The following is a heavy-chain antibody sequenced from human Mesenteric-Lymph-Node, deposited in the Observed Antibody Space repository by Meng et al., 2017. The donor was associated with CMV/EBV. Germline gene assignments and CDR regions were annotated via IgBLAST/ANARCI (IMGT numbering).Heavy chain of an antibody. CDR3: ARHPGELWSD. CDR2: IYYSGST. Sequence: TAGVGAISLSSAYCGCIRQPPGKGLEWIGSIYYSGSTSYNPSLKSRVTISVDTSKHQFSLKLSSVTAADTAVYYCARHPGELWSDWGQGTLVTVSS. J-gene: IGHJ4*02. CDR1: VGAISLSSAY. V-gene: IGHV4-39*07. D-gene: IGHD3-16*01.